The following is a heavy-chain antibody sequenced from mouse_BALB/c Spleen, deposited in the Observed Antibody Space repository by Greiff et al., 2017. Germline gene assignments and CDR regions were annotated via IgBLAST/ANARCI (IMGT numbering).Heavy chain of an antibody. V-gene: IGHV3-2*02. CDR1: GYSITSDYA. CDR2: ISYSGST. CDR3: AREDYGNYGY. D-gene: IGHD2-1*01. Sequence: EVKLVESGPGLVKPSQSLSLTCTVTGYSITSDYAWNWIRQFPGNKLEWMGYISYSGSTSYNPSLKSRISITRDTSKNQFFLQLNSVTTEDTATYYCAREDYGNYGYWGQGTTLTVSS. J-gene: IGHJ2*01.